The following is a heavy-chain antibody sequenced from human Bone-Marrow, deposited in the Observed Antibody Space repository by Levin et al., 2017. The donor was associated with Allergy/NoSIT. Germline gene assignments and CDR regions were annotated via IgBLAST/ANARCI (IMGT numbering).Heavy chain of an antibody. Sequence: GESLKISCAASGFTFSKAWMTWVRQAPGKGLEWVGRIKSKSDGGTTDYAAPVKGRFSISRDDSKDTLYLQINSPKTEDTAVYYCTTPLGVCGQGTLVTVSS. J-gene: IGHJ4*02. CDR1: GFTFSKAW. V-gene: IGHV3-15*01. CDR2: IKSKSDGGTT. CDR3: TTPLGV.